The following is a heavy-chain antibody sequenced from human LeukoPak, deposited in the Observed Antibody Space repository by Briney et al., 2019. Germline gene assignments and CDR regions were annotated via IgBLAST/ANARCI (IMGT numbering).Heavy chain of an antibody. V-gene: IGHV4-34*01. CDR3: ARFTVYSSSWYFDY. CDR2: INHSGST. CDR1: GGSFSGYY. J-gene: IGHJ4*02. Sequence: SETLSLTCAVYGGSFSGYYWSWIRQPPGKGLEWIGEINHSGSTNYNPSLKSRVTISVDTSKNQFSLKLSSVTAADTAVYYCARFTVYSSSWYFDYWGQGTLVTVSS. D-gene: IGHD6-13*01.